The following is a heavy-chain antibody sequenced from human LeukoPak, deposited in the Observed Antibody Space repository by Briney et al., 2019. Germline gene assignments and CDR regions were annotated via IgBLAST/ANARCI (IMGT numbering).Heavy chain of an antibody. D-gene: IGHD4-23*01. CDR2: VYSGGTT. V-gene: IGHV3-53*01. CDR3: ARRAGGYSHPYDY. J-gene: IGHJ4*02. Sequence: GGSLRLSCAVSGFTVSGNYMSWVRQAPGKGLEWVSLVYSGGTTYYADSVKGRFTISRDNSKNTLYLQMNSLRAEDTAVYYCARRAGGYSHPYDYWGQGILVTVSS. CDR1: GFTVSGNY.